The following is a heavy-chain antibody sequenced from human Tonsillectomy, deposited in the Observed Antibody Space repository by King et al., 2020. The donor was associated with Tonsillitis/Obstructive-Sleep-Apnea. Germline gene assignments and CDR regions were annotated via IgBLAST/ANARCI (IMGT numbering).Heavy chain of an antibody. CDR2: ISGSGNEK. CDR3: AKEGPGGQQLIWVGS. Sequence: VQLVESGGGLVQPGGSLRLSCAASGFTFRNSAMSWVRQVPGKRLEWVSAISGSGNEKYYADSVRGRFSISRDNSKNTLYLQLNSLRADDTALYYCAKEGPGGQQLIWVGSWGQGTLVTVSS. V-gene: IGHV3-23*04. CDR1: GFTFRNSA. D-gene: IGHD6-13*01. J-gene: IGHJ4*02.